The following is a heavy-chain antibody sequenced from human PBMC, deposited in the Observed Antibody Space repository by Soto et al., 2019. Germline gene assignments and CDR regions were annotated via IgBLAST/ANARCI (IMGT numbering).Heavy chain of an antibody. CDR2: IYHSGST. Sequence: SETLSLTCTVSGGSVSSGSDYWSWIRQPPGKGLEWIAYIYHSGSTNYNPSLKSRVTISVGTSKNQFSLNLRSVTTADTAVYYCAKHGYYEYFQYWGQGTLVTVSS. V-gene: IGHV4-61*01. CDR1: GGSVSSGSDY. CDR3: AKHGYYEYFQY. J-gene: IGHJ1*01. D-gene: IGHD5-18*01.